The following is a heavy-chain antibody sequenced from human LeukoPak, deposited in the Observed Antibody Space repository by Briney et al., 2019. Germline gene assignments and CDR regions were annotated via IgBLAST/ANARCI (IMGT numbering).Heavy chain of an antibody. CDR3: ARGDYYDSPRRAFDI. J-gene: IGHJ3*02. Sequence: SVKVSCKASGGTFSSYAISWVRQAPGQGLEWMGGIIPIFGAANYAQKFQGRVTITTDESTSTAYMELSSLRSEDTAVYYCARGDYYDSPRRAFDIWGQGTMVTVSS. V-gene: IGHV1-69*05. CDR2: IIPIFGAA. CDR1: GGTFSSYA. D-gene: IGHD3-22*01.